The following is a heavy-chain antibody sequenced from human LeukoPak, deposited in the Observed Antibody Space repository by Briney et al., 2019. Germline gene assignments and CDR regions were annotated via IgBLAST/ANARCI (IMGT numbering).Heavy chain of an antibody. J-gene: IGHJ3*02. V-gene: IGHV3-7*01. CDR2: IDQRGSEK. Sequence: GGSLRLSCAASGFTFSTYGIHWVRQAPGKGLEWVANIDQRGSEKYYVDSVKGRFAMSSDSAKNSFYLQMNNLRAEDTAVYYCAKGLPAAAGTPDDAFDIWGQGTMVTVSS. CDR1: GFTFSTYG. CDR3: AKGLPAAAGTPDDAFDI. D-gene: IGHD6-13*01.